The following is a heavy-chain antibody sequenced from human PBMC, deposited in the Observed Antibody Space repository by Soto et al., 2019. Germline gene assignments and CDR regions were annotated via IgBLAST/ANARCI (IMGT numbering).Heavy chain of an antibody. D-gene: IGHD2-15*01. CDR3: AHSSCSGGGCYAEFDY. CDR2: IYWDDDK. V-gene: IGHV2-5*02. CDR1: GFSLSTSGVG. J-gene: IGHJ4*02. Sequence: SGPTLVNPTQTLTLTCTFSGFSLSTSGVGVGWIRQPPGKALEWLALIYWDDDKCYRPSLKSRLTITKDTSKKQVVLIMTNMDPVDTATYYCAHSSCSGGGCYAEFDYWGQGTLVTVSS.